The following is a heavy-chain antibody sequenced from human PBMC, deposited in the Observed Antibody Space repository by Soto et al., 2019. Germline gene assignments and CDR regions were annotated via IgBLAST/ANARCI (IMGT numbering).Heavy chain of an antibody. Sequence: PSETLSLTCTVSGGSIDSYYWSWIRQPPGKGLEWIGYIYYSGSTNYNPSLKSRVTISVDTSKNQFSLKLNSLRPEDTAVYYCARSGSIDYWGRGTLVTVSS. CDR2: IYYSGST. CDR3: ARSGSIDY. J-gene: IGHJ4*02. V-gene: IGHV4-59*12. CDR1: GGSIDSYY.